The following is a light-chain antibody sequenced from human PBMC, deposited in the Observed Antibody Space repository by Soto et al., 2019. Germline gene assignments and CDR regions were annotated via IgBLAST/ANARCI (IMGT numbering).Light chain of an antibody. CDR2: EVT. CDR3: SSYTSLSTVV. Sequence: QSVLTQPPSVSGAPGQRVTISCTGSSSNIGAGYDVHWYQQLPGTAPKLLIYEVTNRPSGVSDRFSGSKSGNTASLTISGLQSEDETDYYCSSYTSLSTVVFGTGTKLTVL. J-gene: IGLJ1*01. V-gene: IGLV1-40*01. CDR1: SSNIGAGYD.